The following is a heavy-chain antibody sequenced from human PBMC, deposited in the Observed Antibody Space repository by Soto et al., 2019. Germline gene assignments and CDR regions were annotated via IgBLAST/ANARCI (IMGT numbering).Heavy chain of an antibody. V-gene: IGHV1-2*04. CDR2: INPNSGGT. CDR1: GYTFTGYY. Sequence: ASVKVSCKASGYTFTGYYMHWVRQAPGQGLECMGWINPNSGGTNYAQKFQGWVTMTRDTSISTTYMELSRLRSDDTAVYYCASGVDLGYSSSSSFGYWGQGTQVTVS. D-gene: IGHD6-6*01. J-gene: IGHJ4*02. CDR3: ASGVDLGYSSSSSFGY.